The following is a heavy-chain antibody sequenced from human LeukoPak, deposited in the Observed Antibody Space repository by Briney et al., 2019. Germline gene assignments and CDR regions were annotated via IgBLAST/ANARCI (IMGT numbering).Heavy chain of an antibody. CDR1: GFTFSSHG. CDR2: ISYDGSNK. Sequence: GRSLSLSRAASGFTFSSHGMQCVRQAPGKGLECVAVISYDGSNKYYAESVKGRFTISRDNSKNTLYLQKNSRRAEDRAVYYCAKGGSGYEYYYYYYMDVWGKGNTVTVSS. V-gene: IGHV3-30*18. D-gene: IGHD5-12*01. J-gene: IGHJ6*03. CDR3: AKGGSGYEYYYYYYMDV.